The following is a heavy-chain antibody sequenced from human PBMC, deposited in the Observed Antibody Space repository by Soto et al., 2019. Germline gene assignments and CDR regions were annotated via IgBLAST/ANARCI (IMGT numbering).Heavy chain of an antibody. CDR2: ISYDGSNK. CDR1: GFTFSSYA. D-gene: IGHD1-26*01. V-gene: IGHV3-30-3*01. J-gene: IGHJ4*02. Sequence: GGSLRLSCAASGFTFSSYAMHWVRQAPGKGLEWVAVISYDGSNKYYADSVKGRFTISRDNSKNTLYLQMNSLRAEDTAVYDCARSPLWSSNQFDYWGQGTLVTVSS. CDR3: ARSPLWSSNQFDY.